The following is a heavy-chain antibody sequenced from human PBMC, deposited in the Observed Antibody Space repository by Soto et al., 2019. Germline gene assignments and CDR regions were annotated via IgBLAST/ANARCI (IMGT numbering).Heavy chain of an antibody. J-gene: IGHJ3*02. CDR2: INHSGST. Sequence: SETLSLTCAVYGGSFSGYYWSWFRQPPGKGLEWIGEINHSGSTNYNPSLKSRVTISVDTSKNQFSLKLSSVTAADTAVYYCASVSYAFDIWGQGTMVTVSS. CDR1: GGSFSGYY. V-gene: IGHV4-34*01. CDR3: ASVSYAFDI.